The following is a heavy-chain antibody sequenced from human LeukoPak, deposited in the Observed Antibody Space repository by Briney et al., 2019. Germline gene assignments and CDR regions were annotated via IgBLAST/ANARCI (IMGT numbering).Heavy chain of an antibody. D-gene: IGHD6-6*01. CDR1: GFTFSSYS. CDR2: ISGSGDRT. J-gene: IGHJ4*02. CDR3: VKTARLADY. V-gene: IGHV3-21*01. Sequence: GGSLRLSCAASGFTFSSYSMNWARQAAGKGLEWVSAISGSGDRTYYADSVKGRFTISRDNAKNSVNLQMNNLRVEDTAVYYCVKTARLADYWGQGTLVTVSS.